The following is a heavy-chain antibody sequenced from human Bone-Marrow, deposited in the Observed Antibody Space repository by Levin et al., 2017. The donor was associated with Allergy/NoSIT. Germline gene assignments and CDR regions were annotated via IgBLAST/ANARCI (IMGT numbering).Heavy chain of an antibody. CDR1: GFTFSNHA. V-gene: IGHV3-23*01. D-gene: IGHD2-15*01. CDR2: ISASGAST. J-gene: IGHJ4*02. CDR3: AKKDCSGGTCYSTNWLGN. Sequence: GGSLRLSCAASGFTFSNHAMSWVRQAPGKGLEWVSTISASGASTYYADSVKGRCTISRDNSKNTLFLQMNSLRAEDTAVYYCAKKDCSGGTCYSTNWLGNWGRGPLVTDSS.